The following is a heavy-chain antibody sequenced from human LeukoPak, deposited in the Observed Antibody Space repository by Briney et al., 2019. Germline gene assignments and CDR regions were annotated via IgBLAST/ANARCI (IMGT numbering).Heavy chain of an antibody. Sequence: SETLSLTCTVSGGSISSYYWSWIRHPPGKGLEWIGYIYYSGSTNYNPSLKSRVTISVDTSKNQFSLKLSSVTAADTAVYYCARGDILTGYPDYWGQGTLVTVSS. V-gene: IGHV4-59*01. CDR1: GGSISSYY. CDR2: IYYSGST. D-gene: IGHD3-9*01. CDR3: ARGDILTGYPDY. J-gene: IGHJ4*02.